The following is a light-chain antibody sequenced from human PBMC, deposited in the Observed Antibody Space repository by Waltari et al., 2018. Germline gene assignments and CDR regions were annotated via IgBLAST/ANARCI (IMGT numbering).Light chain of an antibody. CDR2: AAS. CDR1: HSLSSNY. CDR3: QHFDRSPWT. V-gene: IGKV3-20*01. Sequence: EIVLTHSPGTLYLSPGARATLSCRASHSLSSNYLAWYQQKPGQAPRPLIYAASNRAAGTPDRFSGSGSGTDFTLTISRLEAEDFAVYFCQHFDRSPWTFGQGTNVEIK. J-gene: IGKJ1*01.